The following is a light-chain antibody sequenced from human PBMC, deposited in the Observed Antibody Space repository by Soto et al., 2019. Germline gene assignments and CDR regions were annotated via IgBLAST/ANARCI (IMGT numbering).Light chain of an antibody. Sequence: IPMTQFPSSLSASVGDRVTITCRAGQTVIRYLNWYQQKPGRAPNLLIYAVSNLQSGVQSRISGSGAGTEFPLSISPPQPAGFAANCCQRSYRTLFSFGPGNKGDI. J-gene: IGKJ3*01. CDR2: AVS. V-gene: IGKV1-39*01. CDR1: QTVIRY. CDR3: QRSYRTLFS.